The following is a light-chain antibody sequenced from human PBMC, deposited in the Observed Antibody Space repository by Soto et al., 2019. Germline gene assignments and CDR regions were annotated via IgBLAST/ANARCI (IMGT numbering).Light chain of an antibody. CDR3: QQSFTTPPYT. CDR2: AAS. CDR1: QSVSSY. J-gene: IGKJ2*01. V-gene: IGKV1-39*01. Sequence: DIQMTQSPSSLSASVGDRVIITCRASQSVSSYLNWYQQKLGQAPKLLISAASNLRSGVPSRFSGLGSGTEFTLTISGLEVEDFAIYFCQQSFTTPPYTFGQGTRL.